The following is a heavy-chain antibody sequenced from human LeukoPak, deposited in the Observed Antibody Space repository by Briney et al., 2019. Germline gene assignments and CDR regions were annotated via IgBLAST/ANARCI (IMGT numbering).Heavy chain of an antibody. D-gene: IGHD2-2*03. CDR2: ISAYNGNT. Sequence: GASVKVSCKASGYTFTSYDINWVRQATGQGLEWMGWISAYNGNTNYAQKLQGRVTMTTDTSTSTAYMELRSLRSDDTAVYYCARDSGYCSSTSCYSGGIDYWGQGTLVTVSS. CDR1: GYTFTSYD. CDR3: ARDSGYCSSTSCYSGGIDY. V-gene: IGHV1-18*01. J-gene: IGHJ4*02.